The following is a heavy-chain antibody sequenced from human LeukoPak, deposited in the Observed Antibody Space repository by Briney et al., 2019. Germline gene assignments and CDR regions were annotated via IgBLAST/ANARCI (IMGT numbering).Heavy chain of an antibody. CDR1: GFTFSIYD. V-gene: IGHV3-48*03. CDR2: ISSSGSTI. Sequence: GGSLRLSCVASGFTFSIYDMTWVRQAPGKGLEWVSYISSSGSTIYYADSVKGRFTISRDNAKNSLYLQMNSLRAEDTAVYYCAELGITMIGGVWGKGTTVTISS. CDR3: AELGITMIGGV. J-gene: IGHJ6*04. D-gene: IGHD3-10*02.